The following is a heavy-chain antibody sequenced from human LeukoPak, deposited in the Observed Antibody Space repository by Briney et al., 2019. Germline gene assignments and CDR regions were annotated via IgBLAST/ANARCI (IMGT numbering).Heavy chain of an antibody. CDR1: GGTFSSYA. Sequence: GASVKVSCKASGGTFSSYAISWVRQAPGQGLEWMGRIIPILGIANYAQKFQGRATITADKSTSTAYMELSSLRSEDTAAYYCARRGYSYGSYYFDYWGQGTLVTVSS. CDR3: ARRGYSYGSYYFDY. D-gene: IGHD5-18*01. J-gene: IGHJ4*02. CDR2: IIPILGIA. V-gene: IGHV1-69*04.